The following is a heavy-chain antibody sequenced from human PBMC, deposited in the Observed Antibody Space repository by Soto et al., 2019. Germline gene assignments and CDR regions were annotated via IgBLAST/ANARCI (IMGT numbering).Heavy chain of an antibody. CDR2: IYHSGST. CDR3: ARVNYDYVWGSYRPCGMAV. CDR1: GGSISSGGYS. V-gene: IGHV4-30-2*01. Sequence: QLQLQESGSGLVKPSQTLSLTCAVSGGSISSGGYSWSWIRQPPGKGLEWIGYIYHSGSTYYNPSLKSRVTRSVDRSKNQFSLKLSSVTAADTAVYSCARVNYDYVWGSYRPCGMAVGGQGTTVTISS. J-gene: IGHJ6*02. D-gene: IGHD3-16*02.